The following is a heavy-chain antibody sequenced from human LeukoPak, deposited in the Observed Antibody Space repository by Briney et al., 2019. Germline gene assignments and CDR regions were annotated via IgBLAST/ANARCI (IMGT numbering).Heavy chain of an antibody. J-gene: IGHJ4*02. V-gene: IGHV1-2*02. CDR2: INPNSGGT. CDR3: ARSPSSSGYAFDY. Sequence: ASVKVSCKASGYTFTGYYMHWVRQAPRQGLEWMGWINPNSGGTNYAQKFQGRVTMTRDTSISTAYMELSRLRSDDTAVYYCARSPSSSGYAFDYWGQGTLVTVSS. CDR1: GYTFTGYY. D-gene: IGHD3-22*01.